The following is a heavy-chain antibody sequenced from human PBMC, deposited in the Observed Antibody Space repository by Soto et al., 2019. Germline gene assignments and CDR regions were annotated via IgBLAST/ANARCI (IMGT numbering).Heavy chain of an antibody. V-gene: IGHV4-39*01. CDR2: IYYSGST. D-gene: IGHD3-10*01. Sequence: QLQLQESGPGLVKPSETLSLTCTVSGGSISSSSYYWGWIRQPPGKGLEWIGSIYYSGSTYYNPSLKSRVTISVDTSKNQFSLKLSSVTAADTAVYYGARHQPVYGSGGWFDPWGQGTLVTVSS. CDR3: ARHQPVYGSGGWFDP. J-gene: IGHJ5*02. CDR1: GGSISSSSYY.